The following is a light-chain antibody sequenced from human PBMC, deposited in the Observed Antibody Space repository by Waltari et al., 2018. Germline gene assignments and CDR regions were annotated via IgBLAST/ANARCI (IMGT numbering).Light chain of an antibody. CDR1: NSDIGAYNY. J-gene: IGLJ1*01. Sequence: SALTQPRSVSGSPGQSVTISCTGSNSDIGAYNYVSWYQRHPGRAPKLMIYDVNKRPSGVPRRFPGSTSGNTASLTISGLQAEDETDYYCSSYAGGSLFVFGDGTKVTVL. V-gene: IGLV2-11*01. CDR3: SSYAGGSLFV. CDR2: DVN.